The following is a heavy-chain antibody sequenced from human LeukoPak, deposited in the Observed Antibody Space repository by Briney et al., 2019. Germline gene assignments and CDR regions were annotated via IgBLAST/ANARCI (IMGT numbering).Heavy chain of an antibody. CDR3: AKGDGVVTYFDY. V-gene: IGHV3-33*06. D-gene: IGHD4-23*01. CDR2: IWYDGSNK. J-gene: IGHJ4*02. Sequence: GGSLRLSCAASGFTFSSYGMHWVRQAPGKGREWVAVIWYDGSNKYYADSVKGRFTISRDNSKNTLYLQMNSLRAEDTAVYYCAKGDGVVTYFDYWGQGTLVTVSS. CDR1: GFTFSSYG.